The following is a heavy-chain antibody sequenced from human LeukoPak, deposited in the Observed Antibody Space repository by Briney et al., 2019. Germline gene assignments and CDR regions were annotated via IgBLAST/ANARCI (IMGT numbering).Heavy chain of an antibody. J-gene: IGHJ4*02. CDR1: GFTFSSYG. CDR3: AKEGSMRYYFDY. CDR2: TRYDGSNK. Sequence: GESLRLSCATSGFTFSSYGMNWVRQAPGKGLEWVAFTRYDGSNKYYADSVKGRFTISRDNSKNTLYLQMNSLRAEDTAVYYCAKEGSMRYYFDYWGQGTLVTVSS. V-gene: IGHV3-30*02. D-gene: IGHD2/OR15-2a*01.